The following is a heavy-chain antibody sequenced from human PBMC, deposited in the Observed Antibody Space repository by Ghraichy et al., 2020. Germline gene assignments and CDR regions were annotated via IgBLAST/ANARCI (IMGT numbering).Heavy chain of an antibody. D-gene: IGHD1-7*01. CDR3: ARDGGTEGAFDI. CDR1: GGTFSSYA. CDR2: IIPIFGTA. V-gene: IGHV1-69*13. J-gene: IGHJ3*02. Sequence: SVKVSCKASGGTFSSYAISWVRQAPGQGLEWMGGIIPIFGTANYAQKFQGRVTITADESTSTAYMELSSLRSEDTAVYYCARDGGTEGAFDIWGQGTMVTVSS.